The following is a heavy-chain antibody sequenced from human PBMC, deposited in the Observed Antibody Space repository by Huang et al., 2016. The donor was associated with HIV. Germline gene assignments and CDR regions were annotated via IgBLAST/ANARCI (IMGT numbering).Heavy chain of an antibody. CDR2: IAYEGSNK. CDR3: ANLGGMAGSAFDI. CDR1: RFTFSSYG. Sequence: QVQLVESGGGVVQPGRSLRLSCAASRFTFSSYGMHWVRQAPGKGLEWVAVIAYEGSNKYDTNSVKGRFTISRYNSKNTLYLQMNSLRVADTAVYFWANLGGMAGSAFDIWGQGTMVTVSS. J-gene: IGHJ3*02. V-gene: IGHV3-30*18. D-gene: IGHD6-19*01.